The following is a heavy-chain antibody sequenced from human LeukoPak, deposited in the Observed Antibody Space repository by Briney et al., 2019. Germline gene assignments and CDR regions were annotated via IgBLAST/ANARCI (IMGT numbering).Heavy chain of an antibody. D-gene: IGHD3-9*01. CDR1: GGSISSYC. CDR2: IYTSGST. J-gene: IGHJ6*03. CDR3: ARRKMARYFGRSYAGYYYYYMDV. V-gene: IGHV4-4*09. Sequence: SSETLSLTCTVSGGSISSYCWSWIRQPPGKGLEWIGYIYTSGSTNYNPSLKSRVTISVDTSKNQFSLKLSSVTAADTAVYYCARRKMARYFGRSYAGYYYYYMDVWGKGTTVTVSS.